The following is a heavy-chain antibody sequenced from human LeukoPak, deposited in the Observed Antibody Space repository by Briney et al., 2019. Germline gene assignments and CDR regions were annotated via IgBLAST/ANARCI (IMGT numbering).Heavy chain of an antibody. V-gene: IGHV3-30-3*01. CDR1: GFTFSNYA. J-gene: IGHJ4*02. D-gene: IGHD6-19*01. CDR3: ARQVGYSSGWYIY. Sequence: GGSLRLSCAASGFTFSNYAMHWVRQAPGKGLEWVAVISYDGSNKYYADSVKGRFTISRDNSKNTLYLQMNSLRAEDTAVYYCARQVGYSSGWYIYWGQGTLVTVSS. CDR2: ISYDGSNK.